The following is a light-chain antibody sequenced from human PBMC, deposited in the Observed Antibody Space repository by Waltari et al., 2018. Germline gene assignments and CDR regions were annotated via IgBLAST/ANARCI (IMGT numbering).Light chain of an antibody. V-gene: IGKV3-15*01. Sequence: EIVMKQSQDTLSVSTGERATLSCRASQRINSNLAWYQQKPGQAPKLLIYGASTRATGIPARFAVTGSGTEFTLSISSLQSEDFAVYYYQQYNNWPRTFGQGTKVEIK. CDR2: GAS. CDR1: QRINSN. CDR3: QQYNNWPRT. J-gene: IGKJ1*01.